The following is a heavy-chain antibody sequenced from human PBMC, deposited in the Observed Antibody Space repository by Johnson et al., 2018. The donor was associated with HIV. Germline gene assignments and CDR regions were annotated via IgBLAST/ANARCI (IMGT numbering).Heavy chain of an antibody. CDR1: GFAFSSYA. CDR2: ISYDGSNK. V-gene: IGHV3-30*04. D-gene: IGHD1-26*01. J-gene: IGHJ3*02. CDR3: AKGIVGATADAFDI. Sequence: VQLVESGGGVVQPGRSLTLSCAASGFAFSSYALHWVRQAPGKGLEWVAVISYDGSNKYYADSVKGRFTISRDNSKNTLYLKMKSLRAEDTAVYYCAKGIVGATADAFDIWGQETMVTVSS.